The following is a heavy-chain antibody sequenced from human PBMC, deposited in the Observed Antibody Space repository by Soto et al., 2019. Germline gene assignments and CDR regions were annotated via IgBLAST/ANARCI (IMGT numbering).Heavy chain of an antibody. D-gene: IGHD1-26*01. CDR2: ISGSGGST. CDR1: GFTFSSYA. V-gene: IGHV3-23*01. CDR3: AKERWEGYGMDV. Sequence: EVQLLESGGGLVQPGGSLRLSCAASGFTFSSYAMSWVRQAPGKGLEWVSTISGSGGSTYYADSVKGRFTISRDNCENTMYLQMKRLSAEDTAVYFCAKERWEGYGMDVGGQGTTVTVSS. J-gene: IGHJ6*02.